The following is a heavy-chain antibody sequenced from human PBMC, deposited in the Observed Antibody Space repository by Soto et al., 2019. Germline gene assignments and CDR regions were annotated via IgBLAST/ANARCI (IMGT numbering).Heavy chain of an antibody. V-gene: IGHV1-2*04. CDR3: ARGAVADVFYYYYYMDV. D-gene: IGHD6-19*01. CDR1: GYTFTGYY. Sequence: QVQLVQSGAEVKKPGASVKVSCKASGYTFTGYYMHWVRQAPGQGLEWMGWINPNSGGTNYAQKFQGWVTMTRDTSISTAYMELSRLSSDDTAVYYCARGAVADVFYYYYYMDVWGKGTTVTVSS. CDR2: INPNSGGT. J-gene: IGHJ6*03.